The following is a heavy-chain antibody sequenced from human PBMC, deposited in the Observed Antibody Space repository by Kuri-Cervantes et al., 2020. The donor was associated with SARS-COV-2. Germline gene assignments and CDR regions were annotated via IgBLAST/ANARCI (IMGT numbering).Heavy chain of an antibody. CDR1: GGSISSSTYY. Sequence: ESLKISCTVSGGSISSSTYYWGWIRQPPGKGLEWIGTIYYSGSTDYNPSLKSRVTISVDTPKNQFSLKLTSVTAADTAVYFCVGIWSNYRFDYWGQGTLVTVSS. CDR2: IYYSGST. D-gene: IGHD3-3*01. J-gene: IGHJ4*02. V-gene: IGHV4-39*01. CDR3: VGIWSNYRFDY.